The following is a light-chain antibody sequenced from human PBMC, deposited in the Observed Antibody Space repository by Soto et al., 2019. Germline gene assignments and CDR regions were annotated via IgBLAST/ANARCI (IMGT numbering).Light chain of an antibody. Sequence: QSVLTQPPSASGTPGQRVTISCSGSSSNIGSNTVNWYRQFPGTAPKLLIYGNDQRPSGVPDRFSGSKSGTSASLAITGLQAEDEADYYCQSYDSSLSGYVFGTGTKVTVL. J-gene: IGLJ1*01. CDR2: GND. CDR3: QSYDSSLSGYV. V-gene: IGLV1-44*01. CDR1: SSNIGSNT.